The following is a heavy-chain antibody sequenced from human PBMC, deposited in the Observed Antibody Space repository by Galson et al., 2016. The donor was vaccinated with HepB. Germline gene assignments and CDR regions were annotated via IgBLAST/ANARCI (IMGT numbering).Heavy chain of an antibody. V-gene: IGHV3-33*05. CDR2: VSYDGSNK. D-gene: IGHD6-25*01. CDR3: ARVQAAADTQAWFDP. Sequence: SLRLSCAASGFAFSDYGMHWVRQAPGKGLEWVAFVSYDGSNKYYADSVKGRFTISRDNSKNTLCLQMNNLRAEDTAIYYCARVQAAADTQAWFDPWGQGTLVTVSS. CDR1: GFAFSDYG. J-gene: IGHJ5*02.